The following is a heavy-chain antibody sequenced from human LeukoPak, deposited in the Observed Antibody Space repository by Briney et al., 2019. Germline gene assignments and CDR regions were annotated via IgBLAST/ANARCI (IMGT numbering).Heavy chain of an antibody. V-gene: IGHV3-30*04. Sequence: GGSLRLSCAASGFTFSSYAMHRVRQAPGKGLEWVAVISYDGSNKYYADSVKGRFTISRDNSKNTLYLQMNSLRAEDTAVYYCARSSGWYNYWGQGTLVTVSS. CDR2: ISYDGSNK. CDR3: ARSSGWYNY. CDR1: GFTFSSYA. D-gene: IGHD6-19*01. J-gene: IGHJ4*02.